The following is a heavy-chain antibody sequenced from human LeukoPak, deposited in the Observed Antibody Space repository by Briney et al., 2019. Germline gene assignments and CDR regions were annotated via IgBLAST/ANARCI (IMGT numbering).Heavy chain of an antibody. CDR1: GFTFSSYA. V-gene: IGHV3-30-3*01. J-gene: IGHJ6*02. CDR2: ISYDGSNK. CDR3: ARGDVLRFLEWLSATYYYYGMDV. Sequence: GGSLRLSCAASGFTFSSYAMHWVRQAPGKGLEWVAVISYDGSNKYYADSVKGRFTISRDNSKNTLYLQMNSLRAEDTAVYYCARGDVLRFLEWLSATYYYYGMDVWGQGTTVTVSS. D-gene: IGHD3-3*01.